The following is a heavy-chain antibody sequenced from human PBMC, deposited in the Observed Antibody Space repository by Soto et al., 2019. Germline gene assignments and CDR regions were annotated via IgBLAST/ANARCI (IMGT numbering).Heavy chain of an antibody. CDR1: GVSITSYF. V-gene: IGHV4-59*01. D-gene: IGHD3-16*01. Sequence: SETLSLTCTVSGVSITSYFWSWIRQTPGKGLDWIGSISFSGATYSNPSLKGRAALSVDTSENHLSLTLNSVTSADTAVYYCAKDAVYNDGLWLMDHWGQGTQVTVSS. J-gene: IGHJ4*02. CDR2: ISFSGAT. CDR3: AKDAVYNDGLWLMDH.